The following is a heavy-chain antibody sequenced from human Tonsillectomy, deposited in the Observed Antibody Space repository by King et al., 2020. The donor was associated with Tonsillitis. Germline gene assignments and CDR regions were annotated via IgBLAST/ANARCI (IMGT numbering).Heavy chain of an antibody. CDR2: IDPGDSDT. D-gene: IGHD6-13*01. J-gene: IGHJ4*02. CDR1: GYSFTSYW. CDR3: ARGFRQQLVREDYFDF. V-gene: IGHV5-51*01. Sequence: VQLVESGAEVKKPGESLKISCKGSGYSFTSYWIGWVRQMPGKGLEWMGIIDPGDSDTRYSPSFQGQVTISADKSISTAYLQWSSLKASDTAMYYCARGFRQQLVREDYFDFWGQGTLVTVSS.